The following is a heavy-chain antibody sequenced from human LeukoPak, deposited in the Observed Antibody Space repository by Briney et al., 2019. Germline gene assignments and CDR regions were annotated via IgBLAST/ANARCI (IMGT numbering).Heavy chain of an antibody. V-gene: IGHV4-39*01. Sequence: SETLSLTCTVSGCSFSSSSYYWGWIRQPPGKGLEWIGSIYDSGSTYYNPSLKSRVTISVDTPKNQFSLKLSSMTAADTAVYYCASQASLEMATINYFDYWGQGTLVTVSS. CDR3: ASQASLEMATINYFDY. CDR2: IYDSGST. J-gene: IGHJ4*02. D-gene: IGHD5-24*01. CDR1: GCSFSSSSYY.